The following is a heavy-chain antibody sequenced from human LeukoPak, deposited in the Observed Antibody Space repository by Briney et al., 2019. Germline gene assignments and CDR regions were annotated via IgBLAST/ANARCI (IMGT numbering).Heavy chain of an antibody. J-gene: IGHJ4*02. D-gene: IGHD2/OR15-2a*01. CDR3: AKSAFYDRLYFDS. Sequence: SGGSLRLSCAASGFTFSSYSTNWVRQAPGKGLEWVSYISSSSDIIHYADSVKGRFTISRDNAKNSLYLQMNSLRAEDTAVYFCAKSAFYDRLYFDSWGQGTLVTVSS. V-gene: IGHV3-48*01. CDR1: GFTFSSYS. CDR2: ISSSSDII.